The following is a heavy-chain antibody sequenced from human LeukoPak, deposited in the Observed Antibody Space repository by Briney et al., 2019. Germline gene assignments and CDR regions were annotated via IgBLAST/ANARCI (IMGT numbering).Heavy chain of an antibody. V-gene: IGHV5-51*01. D-gene: IGHD6-19*01. CDR1: GYSFTSYW. Sequence: GESLKISCKGSGYSFTSYWIGWVRQMPGKGLEWMGIIYPGDSDTRYRPSFQGQVTISADKSISTAYLQWSSLKASDTAMYYCARPEQWLESAFDIWGQGTMVTVSS. CDR2: IYPGDSDT. J-gene: IGHJ3*02. CDR3: ARPEQWLESAFDI.